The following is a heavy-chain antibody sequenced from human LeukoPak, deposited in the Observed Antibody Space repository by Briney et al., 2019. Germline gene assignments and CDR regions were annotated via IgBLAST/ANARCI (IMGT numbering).Heavy chain of an antibody. CDR1: GFTVSSNY. CDR3: ARMYDSTGYPFDQ. Sequence: GGSLRLSCAASGFTVSSNYMSWVRQAPGKGLEWVSYISASGSTKNYVDSVKGRFTISRDNAKKSLYLQMNSLRAEDTAVYYCARMYDSTGYPFDQWGRGTLVTVSS. CDR2: ISASGSTK. J-gene: IGHJ4*02. D-gene: IGHD3-22*01. V-gene: IGHV3-11*01.